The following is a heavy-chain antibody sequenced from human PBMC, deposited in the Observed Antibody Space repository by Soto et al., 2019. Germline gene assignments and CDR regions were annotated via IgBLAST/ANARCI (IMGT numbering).Heavy chain of an antibody. CDR3: ERDPRPRTYYYYGMDV. J-gene: IGHJ6*02. CDR1: GFTFSDYY. CDR2: ISSSGSTI. V-gene: IGHV3-11*01. Sequence: PGGSLRLSCAASGFTFSDYYMSWIRQAPGKGLEWVSYISSSGSTIYYADSVKGRFTISRDNAKNSLYLQMNSLRAEETAVYYCERDPRPRTYYYYGMDVWGQGTTVTVSS.